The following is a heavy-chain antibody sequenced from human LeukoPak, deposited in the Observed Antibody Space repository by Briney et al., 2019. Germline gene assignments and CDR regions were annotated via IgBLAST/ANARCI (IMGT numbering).Heavy chain of an antibody. D-gene: IGHD6-13*01. CDR1: GGSISSSSYY. CDR3: ARVSSSWYPGHFDY. Sequence: SETLSLTCTVSGGSISSSSYYWGWIRQPPGKGLEWIGSIYYSGSTYYNPSLKSRVTISVDTSKNQFSLKLSSVTAADTAVYYCARVSSSWYPGHFDYWGQGTLVTVSS. J-gene: IGHJ4*02. CDR2: IYYSGST. V-gene: IGHV4-39*01.